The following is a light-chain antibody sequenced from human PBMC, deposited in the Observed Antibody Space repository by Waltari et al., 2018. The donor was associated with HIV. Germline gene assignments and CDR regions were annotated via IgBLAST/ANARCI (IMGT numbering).Light chain of an antibody. CDR2: DTN. Sequence: QSVLTQPPSVSAAPGQKVTISCSGSTSTIGNNFVSWYQQLPATAPKLLLYDTNKRPEGIPDRFSACKSGTSATLAITGLQTGDEAVYYCGTWDNNRSAFWVFGGGTKVTVL. CDR3: GTWDNNRSAFWV. CDR1: TSTIGNNF. V-gene: IGLV1-51*01. J-gene: IGLJ3*02.